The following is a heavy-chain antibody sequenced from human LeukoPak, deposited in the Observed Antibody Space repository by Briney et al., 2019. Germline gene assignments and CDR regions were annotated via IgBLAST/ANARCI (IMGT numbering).Heavy chain of an antibody. D-gene: IGHD1-26*01. CDR2: IYYSGST. V-gene: IGHV4-59*01. J-gene: IGHJ4*02. CDR1: GGSISSYY. Sequence: SETLSLTCTVSGGSISSYYWSWIRQPPGKGLEWIGYIYYSGSTNYNPSLKSRVTISVDTSKNQFSLKLSSVTAADTAVYYCARGDSGSYTYWGQGTLVTVSS. CDR3: ARGDSGSYTY.